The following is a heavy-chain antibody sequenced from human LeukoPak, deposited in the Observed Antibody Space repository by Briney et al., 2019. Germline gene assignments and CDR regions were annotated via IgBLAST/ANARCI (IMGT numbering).Heavy chain of an antibody. V-gene: IGHV1-69*11. CDR3: ATGSAYRDSFDV. Sequence: SVTVSCKASGGTFSTYPINWVRQAPGQGLEWMGRIIPILSQSNYAQKFQGTVSITADEFTDTAYMELSSLKSEDTAVYYCATGSAYRDSFDVWGQGTMVTVSS. CDR1: GGTFSTYP. J-gene: IGHJ3*01. D-gene: IGHD3-10*01. CDR2: IIPILSQS.